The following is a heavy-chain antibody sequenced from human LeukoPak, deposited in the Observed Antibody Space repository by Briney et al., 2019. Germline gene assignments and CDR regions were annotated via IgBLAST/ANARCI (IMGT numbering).Heavy chain of an antibody. D-gene: IGHD6-13*01. CDR3: ARGAAAGTSRTYYYYYMDV. J-gene: IGHJ6*03. CDR2: IYTSGST. CDR1: GGSISSGSYY. Sequence: SETLSLTCTVSGGSISSGSYYWSWIRKPAGKGLVWIGRIYTSGSTNYNPSLKSRVTISVDTSKNQLSLKLSSVTAADTAVYYCARGAAAGTSRTYYYYYMDVWGKGTTVTISS. V-gene: IGHV4-61*02.